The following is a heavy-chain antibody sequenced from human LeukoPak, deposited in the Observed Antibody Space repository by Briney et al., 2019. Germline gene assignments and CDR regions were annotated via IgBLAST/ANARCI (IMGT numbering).Heavy chain of an antibody. V-gene: IGHV4-39*03. CDR3: IQGAGWLIDY. CDR1: GGSICSSDYY. D-gene: IGHD3-16*01. J-gene: IGHJ4*02. Sequence: SETLSLTCTVSGGSICSSDYYWGWIRQPPGKGLEWIASIYYSGTTHYNPSHQSRVTMSVDTSKNQFSLKLSSVTAADTAVYYCIQGAGWLIDYWGQGILVSVSS. CDR2: IYYSGTT.